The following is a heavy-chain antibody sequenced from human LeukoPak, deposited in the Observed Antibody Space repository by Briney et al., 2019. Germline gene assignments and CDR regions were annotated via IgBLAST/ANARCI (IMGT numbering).Heavy chain of an antibody. D-gene: IGHD3-3*01. CDR3: ARGYDFWSGYYRYRYFDL. J-gene: IGHJ2*01. CDR2: INHSGST. V-gene: IGHV4-34*01. Sequence: SETLSLTCAVYGGFFSGYYWSWIRQPPGKGLEWIGEINHSGSTIYNPPLKSRVTLSVATSKNQFSLKLSSVTAADTAVYYCARGYDFWSGYYRYRYFDLWSRGTLVTVSS. CDR1: GGFFSGYY.